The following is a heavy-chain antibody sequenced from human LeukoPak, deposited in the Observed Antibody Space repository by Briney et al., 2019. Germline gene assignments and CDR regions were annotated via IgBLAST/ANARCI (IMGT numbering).Heavy chain of an antibody. CDR1: GFTFSNYE. CDR3: AGGSATLWFDP. D-gene: IGHD2-2*01. J-gene: IGHJ5*02. V-gene: IGHV3-48*03. Sequence: GGSLRLSCAASGFTFSNYEMNWVRQAPGKGLEWVSYISSGSTIYYAVSVRGRFTISRDNAKNSLYLQMNSLRAEDTAVYYCAGGSATLWFDPWGQGTLVTVSS. CDR2: ISSGSTI.